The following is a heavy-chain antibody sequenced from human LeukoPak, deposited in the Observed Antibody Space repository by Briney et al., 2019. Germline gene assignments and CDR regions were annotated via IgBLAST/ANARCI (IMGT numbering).Heavy chain of an antibody. CDR2: IIPIFGTA. V-gene: IGHV1-69*13. J-gene: IGHJ6*03. D-gene: IGHD5-18*01. CDR1: GGTFSSYA. Sequence: ASVKVFCKASGGTFSSYAISWVRQAPGQGLEWMGGIIPIFGTANYAQKFQGRVTITADESTSTAYMELSSLRSEDTAVYYCASDFYCYGYFWDHYNYYMDVWGKGTTVTVSS. CDR3: ASDFYCYGYFWDHYNYYMDV.